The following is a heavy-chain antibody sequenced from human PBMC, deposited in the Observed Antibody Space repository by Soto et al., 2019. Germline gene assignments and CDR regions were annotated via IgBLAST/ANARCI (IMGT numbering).Heavy chain of an antibody. CDR3: VRGGGGAYCSGGSCFLDY. J-gene: IGHJ4*02. Sequence: QVQLVESGGGVVQPGRSLRLSCAASGFTFSYYGLHWVRQAPGKGLEWVAVIWYDGSNTYYADSVKGRFTISRDNSKNKLYLQMNSLRAEDTAVYYGVRGGGGAYCSGGSCFLDYWGQGALVTVSS. CDR2: IWYDGSNT. D-gene: IGHD2-15*01. CDR1: GFTFSYYG. V-gene: IGHV3-33*01.